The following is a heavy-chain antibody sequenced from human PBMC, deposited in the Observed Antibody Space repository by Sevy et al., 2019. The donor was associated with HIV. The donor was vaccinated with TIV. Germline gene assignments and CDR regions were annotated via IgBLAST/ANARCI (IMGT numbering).Heavy chain of an antibody. CDR2: ISYDGSNK. CDR3: ARGGRLLLPWFGELLNPDAFDI. J-gene: IGHJ3*02. V-gene: IGHV3-30-3*01. CDR1: GFTFSSYA. Sequence: GGSLRLSCAASGFTFSSYAMNWVRQAPGKGLEWVAVISYDGSNKYYADSVKGRFTISRDNSKNTLYLQMNSLRAEDTAVYYCARGGRLLLPWFGELLNPDAFDIWGQGTMVTVSS. D-gene: IGHD3-10*01.